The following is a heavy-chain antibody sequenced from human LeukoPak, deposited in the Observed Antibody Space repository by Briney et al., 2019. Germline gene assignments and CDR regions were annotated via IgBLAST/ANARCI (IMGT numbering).Heavy chain of an antibody. CDR3: ARAAYMSSPDY. CDR2: IDNDGSST. J-gene: IGHJ4*02. V-gene: IGHV3-74*01. D-gene: IGHD6-6*01. CDR1: GFTFSSYW. Sequence: GGSLRLSCAASGFTFSSYWMLWVRQAPGEGPVWVSRIDNDGSSTTYADSVKGRFTISRDNAKNTLYLQMSSLRGEDTAVYYCARAAYMSSPDYWGQGTLVTVSS.